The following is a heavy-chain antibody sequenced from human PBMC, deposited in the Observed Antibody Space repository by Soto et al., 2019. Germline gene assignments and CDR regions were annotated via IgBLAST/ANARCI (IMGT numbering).Heavy chain of an antibody. CDR2: INPSGGST. CDR1: GYTFTSYY. V-gene: IGHV1-46*03. J-gene: IGHJ6*03. D-gene: IGHD6-19*01. CDR3: ARSPSPLWLVGLADYYYMDV. Sequence: QVQLVQSGAEVKKPGASVKVSCKACGYTFTSYYMHWVRQAPGQGLEWMGIINPSGGSTSYAQKFQGGVTMTRDTSTSTVYMELSSLRSEDTAVYYCARSPSPLWLVGLADYYYMDVWGKGTTVTVSS.